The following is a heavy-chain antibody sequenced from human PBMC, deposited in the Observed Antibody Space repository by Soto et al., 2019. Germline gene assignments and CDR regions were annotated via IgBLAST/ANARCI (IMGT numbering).Heavy chain of an antibody. D-gene: IGHD1-20*01. CDR3: ARDKWNDLGYYYYGMDV. Sequence: GSLRLSCAASGFTFSSYAMHWVRQAPGKGLEWVAVISYDGSNKYYADSVKGRFTISRDNSKNTLYLQMNSLRAEDTAVYYCARDKWNDLGYYYYGMDVWGQGTTVTVSS. V-gene: IGHV3-30-3*01. CDR1: GFTFSSYA. J-gene: IGHJ6*02. CDR2: ISYDGSNK.